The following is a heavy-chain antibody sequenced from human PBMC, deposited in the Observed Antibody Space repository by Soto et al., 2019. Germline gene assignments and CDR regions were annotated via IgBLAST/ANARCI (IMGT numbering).Heavy chain of an antibody. Sequence: ASVKVSCKASGYTFTSYGISWVRQAPGQGLEWMGWISAYNGNTNYAQKLQGRVTMTTDTSTSTAYMELRSLRSDDTAVYYCARERSEKTGTTWKGLFDPWGQGTLVTVSS. D-gene: IGHD1-7*01. V-gene: IGHV1-18*01. CDR3: ARERSEKTGTTWKGLFDP. J-gene: IGHJ5*02. CDR1: GYTFTSYG. CDR2: ISAYNGNT.